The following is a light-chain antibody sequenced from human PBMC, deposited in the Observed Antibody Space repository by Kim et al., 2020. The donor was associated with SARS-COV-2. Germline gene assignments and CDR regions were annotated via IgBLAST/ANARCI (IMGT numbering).Light chain of an antibody. CDR2: GAC. CDR3: QQDGTSTRT. CDR1: KSVSSSY. V-gene: IGKV3-20*01. J-gene: IGKJ2*02. Sequence: FAAGERAPTSRGGGKSVSSSYLAWYQQKPGQAPRLLIYGACTRATGITYRCSGSGSGPDFTISSSRFEPEDFALYYCQQDGTSTRTFGQGTKLEI.